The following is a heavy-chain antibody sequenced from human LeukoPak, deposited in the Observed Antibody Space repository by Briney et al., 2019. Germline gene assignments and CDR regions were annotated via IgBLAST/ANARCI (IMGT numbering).Heavy chain of an antibody. CDR3: AKQVSLEVIEGYWVDP. V-gene: IGHV5-51*01. D-gene: IGHD2/OR15-2a*01. CDR1: GYSFTSYW. J-gene: IGHJ5*01. Sequence: GESLKISCKGSGYSFTSYWIGWVRQMPGKGLEWMGIIYPGDSDTRYSPSFQGQVTISADKSISTAYLQWSSLKASDTAMYYWAKQVSLEVIEGYWVDPWGQGNLVTGSS. CDR2: IYPGDSDT.